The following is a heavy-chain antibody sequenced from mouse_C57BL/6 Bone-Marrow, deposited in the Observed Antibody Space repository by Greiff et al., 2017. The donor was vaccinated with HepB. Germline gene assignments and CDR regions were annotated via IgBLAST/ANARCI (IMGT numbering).Heavy chain of an antibody. V-gene: IGHV1-64*01. CDR1: GYTFTSYW. CDR3: ARWWLGAMDY. D-gene: IGHD1-1*02. Sequence: VQLQQSGAELVKPGASVKLSCKASGYTFTSYWMHWVKQRPGQGLEWIGMIHPNSGSTNYNEKFKSKATLTVDKSSSTAYMQLSSLTSEDSAVYYCARWWLGAMDYWGQGTSVTVSS. J-gene: IGHJ4*01. CDR2: IHPNSGST.